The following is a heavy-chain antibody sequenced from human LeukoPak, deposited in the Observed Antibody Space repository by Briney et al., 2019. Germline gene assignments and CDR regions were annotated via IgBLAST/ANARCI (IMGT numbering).Heavy chain of an antibody. V-gene: IGHV3-7*03. CDR1: GFTFSNYG. J-gene: IGHJ4*02. Sequence: GGSLSLSCAASGFTFSNYGMHWVRQAPGKGLEWVANIKPDGTTKFYVDSVKGRFTISRDDALNSLYLQMNSLRAEDTAIYYCARSIPYGTTWYGRSDYWGQGTLVTVSS. CDR2: IKPDGTTK. CDR3: ARSIPYGTTWYGRSDY. D-gene: IGHD6-13*01.